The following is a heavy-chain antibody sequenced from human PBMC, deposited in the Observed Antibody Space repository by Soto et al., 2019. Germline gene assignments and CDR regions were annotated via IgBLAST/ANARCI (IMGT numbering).Heavy chain of an antibody. CDR1: GFTFSSYA. Sequence: QVQLVESGGGVVQPGRSLRLSCAASGFTFSSYAMHWVRQAPGKGLEWVAVISYDVSNKYYADSVKGRFTISRDNSKNTLYLQMNSLRAEDTAVYYCASLIVVGGNHFDYWGQGTLVTVSS. CDR2: ISYDVSNK. D-gene: IGHD2-15*01. J-gene: IGHJ4*02. V-gene: IGHV3-30-3*01. CDR3: ASLIVVGGNHFDY.